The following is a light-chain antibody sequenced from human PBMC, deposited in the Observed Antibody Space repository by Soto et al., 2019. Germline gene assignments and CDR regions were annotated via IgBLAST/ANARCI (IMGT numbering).Light chain of an antibody. V-gene: IGKV3-20*01. CDR2: GAS. CDR1: QSVSSSY. Sequence: EIVLTQSPGTLSLSPGERATLSCRASQSVSSSYLAWYPQKPGQAPRLLIYGASSRATGIPDRFSGSGSGTDFTLTISRLEPEDFAVYYCQQYGSSSLVTFGPGTKVDIK. J-gene: IGKJ3*01. CDR3: QQYGSSSLVT.